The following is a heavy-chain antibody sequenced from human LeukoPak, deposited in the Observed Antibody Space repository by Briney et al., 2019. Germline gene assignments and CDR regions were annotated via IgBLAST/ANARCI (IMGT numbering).Heavy chain of an antibody. V-gene: IGHV2-70*11. Sequence: SGPTLVNPTQTLTLTCTFSGFSLSTSGMCVSWIRQPPGKALEWLARIDWDDDKYYSTSLKTRLTISKDTSKNQVVLTITHMDPVNTASYYCATDYGDYALGYWGQGTLVTVSS. D-gene: IGHD4-17*01. CDR3: ATDYGDYALGY. J-gene: IGHJ4*02. CDR2: IDWDDDK. CDR1: GFSLSTSGMC.